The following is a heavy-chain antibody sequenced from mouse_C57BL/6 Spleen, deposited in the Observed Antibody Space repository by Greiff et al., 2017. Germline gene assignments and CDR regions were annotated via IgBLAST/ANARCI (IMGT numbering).Heavy chain of an antibody. D-gene: IGHD1-1*01. CDR3: ARPFYGSSLYAMDY. CDR2: IDPSDSET. J-gene: IGHJ4*01. Sequence: VQLQQPGAELVRPGSSVKLSCKASGYTFTSYWMHWVKQRPIQGLEWIGNIDPSDSETHYNQKFKDKATLTVDKSSSTAYMQLSSLTSEDSAGYYCARPFYGSSLYAMDYWGQGTSVTVSS. CDR1: GYTFTSYW. V-gene: IGHV1-52*01.